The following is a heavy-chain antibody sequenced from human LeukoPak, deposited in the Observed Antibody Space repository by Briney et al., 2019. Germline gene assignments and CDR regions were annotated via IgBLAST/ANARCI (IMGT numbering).Heavy chain of an antibody. CDR1: GGSISSYY. CDR3: ARSNNDGDYLGVGFDY. J-gene: IGHJ4*02. CDR2: IYYSGST. D-gene: IGHD4-17*01. Sequence: SETLSLTCTVSGGSISSYYWSWIRQPPGKGLEWIGYIYYSGSTNYNPSLKSRVTISVDTSKNQFSLKLSSVTAADTAVYYCARSNNDGDYLGVGFDYWGQGTLVTVSS. V-gene: IGHV4-59*01.